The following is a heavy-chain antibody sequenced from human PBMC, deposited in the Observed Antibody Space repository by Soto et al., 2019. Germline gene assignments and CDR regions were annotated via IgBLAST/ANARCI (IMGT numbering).Heavy chain of an antibody. CDR3: ARGTNSDC. CDR2: IYSGGNP. CDR1: GFSVGGNY. D-gene: IGHD2-21*01. V-gene: IGHV3-53*01. Sequence: EERLVQSGGGLVQPGGSLRLSCAAYGFSVGGNYMSWVRQAPGKGLKLVSLIYSGGNPFYADSMKGRFTLSRVNSNHMLYLQMDRLRDDENAVYYCARGTNSDCWGQGTLVIVSS. J-gene: IGHJ4*02.